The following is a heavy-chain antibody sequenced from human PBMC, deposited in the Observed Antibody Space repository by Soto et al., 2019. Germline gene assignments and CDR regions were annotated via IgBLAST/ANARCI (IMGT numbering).Heavy chain of an antibody. D-gene: IGHD2-15*01. CDR2: INSDGSST. Sequence: EVQLVESGGGLVQRGGSLRVSCAASGFTFSRFWMHWVRQAPGMGLVWVSRINSDGSSTNYADPVTGRFTIARDNAKSTRDLPVTRLGGDDSAVDYGASAGGCCCAGSCTHKYFYGMDVWGQGTTVTVSS. CDR1: GFTFSRFW. V-gene: IGHV3-74*01. J-gene: IGHJ6*02. CDR3: ASAGGCCCAGSCTHKYFYGMDV.